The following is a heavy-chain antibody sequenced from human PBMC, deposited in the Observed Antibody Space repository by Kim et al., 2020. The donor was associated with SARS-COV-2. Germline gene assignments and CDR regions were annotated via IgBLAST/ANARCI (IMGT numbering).Heavy chain of an antibody. J-gene: IGHJ4*02. CDR2: INHSGST. CDR1: GGSFSGYY. D-gene: IGHD5-18*01. Sequence: SETLSLTCAVYGGSFSGYYWSWIRQPPGKGLEWIGEINHSGSTNYNPSLKSRVTISVDTSKNQFSLKLSSVTAADTAVYYCARTRTRGYSYGFEGWKKEAIDYWGQGTLVTVSS. V-gene: IGHV4-34*01. CDR3: ARTRTRGYSYGFEGWKKEAIDY.